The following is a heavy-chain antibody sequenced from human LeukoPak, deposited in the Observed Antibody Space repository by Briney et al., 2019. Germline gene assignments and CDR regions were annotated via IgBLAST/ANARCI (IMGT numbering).Heavy chain of an antibody. V-gene: IGHV1-58*01. J-gene: IGHJ6*02. CDR3: AADPYSSSWYYYYGMDV. Sequence: SVKVSCTASGFTFTSSAVQWVRQARGQRLEWIGWIVVGSGNTNYAQKFQERVTITRDMSTSTAYMELSSLRSEDTAVYYCAADPYSSSWYYYYGMDVWGQGTTVTVSS. D-gene: IGHD6-13*01. CDR2: IVVGSGNT. CDR1: GFTFTSSA.